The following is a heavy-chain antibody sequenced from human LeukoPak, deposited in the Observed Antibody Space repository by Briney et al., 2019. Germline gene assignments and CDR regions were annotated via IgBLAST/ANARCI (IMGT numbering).Heavy chain of an antibody. CDR3: AKDCMTTVTNKGPFDY. CDR1: GFTFSSYW. Sequence: GGSLRLSCAASGFTFSSYWMNWARQAPGKGLEWVASINHNGNVNYYVDSVKGRFTISRDNSKNTLYLQMNSLRAEDTAVYYCAKDCMTTVTNKGPFDYWGQGTLVTVSS. D-gene: IGHD4-17*01. CDR2: INHNGNVN. J-gene: IGHJ4*02. V-gene: IGHV3-7*03.